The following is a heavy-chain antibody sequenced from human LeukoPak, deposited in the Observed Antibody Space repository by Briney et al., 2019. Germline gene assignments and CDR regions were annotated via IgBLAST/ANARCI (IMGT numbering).Heavy chain of an antibody. CDR1: GGTFSSYA. CDR3: ARATVYYDFWSGYYSWFDP. D-gene: IGHD3-3*01. V-gene: IGHV1-69*13. CDR2: IIPIFGTA. J-gene: IGHJ5*02. Sequence: ASVKVSCKASGGTFSSYAISWVRQAPGQGLGWMGGIIPIFGTANYAQKFQGRVTITADESTSTAYMELSSLRSEDTAVYYCARATVYYDFWSGYYSWFDPWGQGTLVTVSS.